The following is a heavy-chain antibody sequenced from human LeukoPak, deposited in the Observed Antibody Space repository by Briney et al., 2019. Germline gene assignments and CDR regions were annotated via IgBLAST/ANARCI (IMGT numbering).Heavy chain of an antibody. CDR1: GASISSYY. D-gene: IGHD5-12*01. V-gene: IGHV4-59*01. J-gene: IGHJ4*02. CDR2: IYYSGST. Sequence: SETLSLTCSVSGASISSYYWSWVRQPPGKGLEWIGNIYYSGSTDSNPSLKSRVTFSVDTSKNQFSLEMSSVTAADTAMYYCARGQRGFPYWGQGTLVTVSS. CDR3: ARGQRGFPY.